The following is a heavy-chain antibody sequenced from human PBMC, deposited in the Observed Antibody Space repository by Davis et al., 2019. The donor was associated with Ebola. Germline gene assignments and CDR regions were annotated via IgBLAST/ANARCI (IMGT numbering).Heavy chain of an antibody. Sequence: AASVKVSCKASGYTFISYDINWVRQATGQGLEWMGWMNPNSGNTGYAQRFQGRATMTRNTSISTAYMELSSLRSEDTAVYYCARRIAAGGTVIGYWGQGTLVTVSS. CDR2: MNPNSGNT. J-gene: IGHJ4*02. CDR3: ARRIAAGGTVIGY. CDR1: GYTFISYD. V-gene: IGHV1-8*01. D-gene: IGHD6-13*01.